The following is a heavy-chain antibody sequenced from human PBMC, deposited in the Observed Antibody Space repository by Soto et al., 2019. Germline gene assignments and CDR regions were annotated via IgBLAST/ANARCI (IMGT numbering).Heavy chain of an antibody. J-gene: IGHJ4*02. D-gene: IGHD6-6*01. V-gene: IGHV1-69*08. CDR1: GGTFSSYT. CDR3: ARDYISSSIEDDAYSFDY. CDR2: IIPILGIA. Sequence: QVQLVQSGAEVKKPGSSVKVSCKASGGTFSSYTISWVRQAPGQGLEWMGRIIPILGIANYAQKFQGRVTITADKSTSTAYMELSSLRSEDTAVYYCARDYISSSIEDDAYSFDYWGQGTLVTVSS.